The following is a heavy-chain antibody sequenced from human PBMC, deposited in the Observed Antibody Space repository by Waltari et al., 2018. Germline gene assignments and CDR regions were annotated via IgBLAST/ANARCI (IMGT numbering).Heavy chain of an antibody. V-gene: IGHV4-34*01. Sequence: QVQLQQWGAGLLKPSETLSLTCAVYGGSFSGYYWSWIRKPPGKGLAWIGEINHSGSTNYHPSLKSRVTISVCTSKNQFSLKLSSVTAADTAVYYCARGRLFRHVAKIRNGMDVWGQGTTVTVSS. J-gene: IGHJ6*02. CDR2: INHSGST. CDR1: GGSFSGYY. CDR3: ARGRLFRHVAKIRNGMDV. D-gene: IGHD3-10*02.